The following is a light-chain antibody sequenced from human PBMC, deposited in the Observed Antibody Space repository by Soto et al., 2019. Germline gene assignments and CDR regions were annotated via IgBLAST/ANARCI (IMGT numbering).Light chain of an antibody. J-gene: IGLJ1*01. V-gene: IGLV2-14*03. Sequence: QSALTQPASLSGSPGQSITISCTGTSSDFGGYNYVSWYQHHPGEAPKLMIYDVRNRPSGVSNRFSGSKSGNTASLTISGLRAEDEADYYCSSYTSSGIYVFGTGTKLTVL. CDR1: SSDFGGYNY. CDR2: DVR. CDR3: SSYTSSGIYV.